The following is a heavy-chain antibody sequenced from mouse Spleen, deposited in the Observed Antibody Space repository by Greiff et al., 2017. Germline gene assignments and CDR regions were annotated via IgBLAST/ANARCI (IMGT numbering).Heavy chain of an antibody. CDR3: ARESLYYRGAMDY. J-gene: IGHJ4*01. CDR2: ISSGGSYT. Sequence: DVKLVESGGGLVKPGGSLKLSCAASGFTFSSYAMSWVRQTPEKRLEWVATISSGGSYTYYPDSVKGRFTISRDNAKNTLYLQMSSLRSEDTAMYYCARESLYYRGAMDYWGQGTSVTVSS. CDR1: GFTFSSYA. D-gene: IGHD2-12*01. V-gene: IGHV5-9-1*01.